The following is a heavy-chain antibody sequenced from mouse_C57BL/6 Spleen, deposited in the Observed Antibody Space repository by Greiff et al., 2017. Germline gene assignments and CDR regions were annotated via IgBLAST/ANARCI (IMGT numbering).Heavy chain of an antibody. CDR2: IDPETGGT. D-gene: IGHD1-1*01. J-gene: IGHJ4*01. V-gene: IGHV1-15*01. Sequence: QVHVKQSGAELVRPGASVTLSCKASGYTFTDYEMHWVKQTPVHGLEWIGAIDPETGGTAYNQKFKGKAILTADKSSSTAYMELRSLTSEDSAVYYCTRDYGRGAMDYWGQGTSVTVSS. CDR3: TRDYGRGAMDY. CDR1: GYTFTDYE.